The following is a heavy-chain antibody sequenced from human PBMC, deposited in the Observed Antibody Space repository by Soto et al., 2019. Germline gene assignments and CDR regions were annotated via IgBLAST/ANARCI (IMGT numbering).Heavy chain of an antibody. CDR1: GFTFGDYA. CDR3: QYQLLTYYYGMDV. J-gene: IGHJ6*02. D-gene: IGHD2-2*01. CDR2: IRSKAYGGTT. V-gene: IGHV3-49*03. Sequence: GGSLRLSCTASGFTFGDYAMSWFRQVPGKGLEWVGFIRSKAYGGTTEYAASVKGRFTISRDDSNSIGYLQMNSLKTEDTAVYYCQYQLLTYYYGMDVWGQETTVTVSS.